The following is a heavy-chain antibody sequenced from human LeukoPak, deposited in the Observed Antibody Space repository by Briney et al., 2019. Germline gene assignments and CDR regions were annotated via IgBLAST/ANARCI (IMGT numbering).Heavy chain of an antibody. J-gene: IGHJ5*01. D-gene: IGHD2-8*01. CDR1: DSSITSTYY. CDR3: ARVLHAPYLIDS. Sequence: SETLSLTCTVSDSSITSTYYWALFRQPPGKGLEWIATVFRLQTVRTFNNPSLEPRVTMSLDPSQNQFSLNRTSVTAADTALYFCARVLHAPYLIDSWGQGTLVTVSS. CDR2: VFRLQTVRT. V-gene: IGHV4-38-2*02.